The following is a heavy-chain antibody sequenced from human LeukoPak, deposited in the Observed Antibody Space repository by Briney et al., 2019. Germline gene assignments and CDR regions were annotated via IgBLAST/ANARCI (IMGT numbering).Heavy chain of an antibody. CDR1: GFSFSDFY. D-gene: IGHD6-6*01. CDR3: AREYSGSSDYYYYMDV. J-gene: IGHJ6*03. V-gene: IGHV3-11*04. CDR2: ISYSDDTI. Sequence: PGGSLRLSCAVSGFSFSDFYMSWIRQAPGKGLEWIAYISYSDDTIYYADSVKGRFAISRDNAKNLLYLQMTSLRAEDTAMYYCAREYSGSSDYYYYMDVWGKGTTVTISS.